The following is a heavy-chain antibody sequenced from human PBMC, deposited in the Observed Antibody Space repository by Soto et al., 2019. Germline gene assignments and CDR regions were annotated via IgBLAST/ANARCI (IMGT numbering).Heavy chain of an antibody. V-gene: IGHV4-34*01. J-gene: IGHJ4*02. CDR2: ISPSGTT. CDR3: ARAPKVSGSAQTRPDF. CDR1: SGYLSGYY. D-gene: IGHD6-6*01. Sequence: SETRSLTCSLYSGYLSGYYWSWIRQPPGKGLEWIGEISPSGTTNYSPSLKSRVSISVDTSKNQFSLNLTSLTAADTAVYYCARAPKVSGSAQTRPDFWGQGSLVTVSS.